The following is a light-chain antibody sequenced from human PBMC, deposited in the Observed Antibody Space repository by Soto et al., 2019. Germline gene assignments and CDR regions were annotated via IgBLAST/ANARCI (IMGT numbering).Light chain of an antibody. Sequence: QSALTQPRSVSGSPGQSVAISCTGTSSDVGGYNYVSWYQQHPGKAPKVMIFDVNKRPSGVPDRFSGSKSGNTASLTISGLQAEDEADYFCKSYAGSNTYVFGSGTKVTVL. CDR2: DVN. V-gene: IGLV2-11*01. CDR3: KSYAGSNTYV. J-gene: IGLJ1*01. CDR1: SSDVGGYNY.